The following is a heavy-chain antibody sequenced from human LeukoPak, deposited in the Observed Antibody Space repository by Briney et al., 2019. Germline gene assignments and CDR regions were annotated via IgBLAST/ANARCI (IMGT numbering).Heavy chain of an antibody. V-gene: IGHV4-59*01. D-gene: IGHD1-26*01. J-gene: IGHJ3*01. Sequence: PSETLSLTCTVSGASTSAYYWSWIRQTPGKGLEWIGYSYSGGNANYNPSLKSRVTISIDTSENQFSLRLTSVTAADTAVYFCAHSKRGGGYYINAFAVWGQGALVTISS. CDR3: AHSKRGGGYYINAFAV. CDR2: SYSGGNA. CDR1: GASTSAYY.